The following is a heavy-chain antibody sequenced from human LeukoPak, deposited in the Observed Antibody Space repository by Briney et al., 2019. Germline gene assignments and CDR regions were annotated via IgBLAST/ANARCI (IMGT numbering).Heavy chain of an antibody. D-gene: IGHD1-1*01. CDR3: ARQLTSGDCDY. V-gene: IGHV5-10-1*01. J-gene: IGHJ4*02. Sequence: GESLRISCQGSGYRFTSYWICWVRQMPGRGVEWMGRIDPADSQTNYSPSFQGHVTISADKSVSTVYLQWSTLKASDTAMYYCARQLTSGDCDYWGQGTLVTVSS. CDR1: GYRFTSYW. CDR2: IDPADSQT.